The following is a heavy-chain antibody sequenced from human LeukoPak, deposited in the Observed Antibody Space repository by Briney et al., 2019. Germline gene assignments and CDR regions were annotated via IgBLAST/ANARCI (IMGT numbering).Heavy chain of an antibody. CDR1: GGSISSYY. D-gene: IGHD6-13*01. J-gene: IGHJ6*03. V-gene: IGHV4-59*01. Sequence: KSSETLSLTCTVSGGSISSYYWSWIRQPPGKGLEWIGYIYYSGSTNYNPSLKSRVTISVDTSKNQFSLKLSSVTAADTAVYYCARALYSSSWYHYYYYYMDVWGKGTTVTVSS. CDR2: IYYSGST. CDR3: ARALYSSSWYHYYYYYMDV.